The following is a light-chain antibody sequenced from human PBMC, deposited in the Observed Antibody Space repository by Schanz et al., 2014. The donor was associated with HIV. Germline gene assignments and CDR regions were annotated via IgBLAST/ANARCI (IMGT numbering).Light chain of an antibody. J-gene: IGLJ2*01. CDR2: AVS. Sequence: QSVLTQPAAVSGSPGQSITISCTGPSSDIGTYNYVSWYQQHPGKAPKLMIYAVSVRPSGVSNRFSGSKSDNTASLTISGLQPEDEADYYCIAYTSDTVLFGGGTKLTVL. V-gene: IGLV2-14*03. CDR1: SSDIGTYNY. CDR3: IAYTSDTVL.